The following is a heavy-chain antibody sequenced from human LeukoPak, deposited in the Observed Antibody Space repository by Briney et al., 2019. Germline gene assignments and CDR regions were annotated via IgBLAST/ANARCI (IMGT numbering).Heavy chain of an antibody. CDR1: GGSISSSNW. V-gene: IGHV4-4*02. CDR3: ARGPYYYDSSGYYYRSKFGGSFRFDP. D-gene: IGHD3-22*01. Sequence: PSETLSLTCAVSGGSISSSNWWSWIRQPPGKGLEWIGEINHSGSTNYNPSLKSRVTISVDTSKNQFSLKLSSVTAADTAVYYCARGPYYYDSSGYYYRSKFGGSFRFDPWGQGTLVTVSS. CDR2: INHSGST. J-gene: IGHJ5*02.